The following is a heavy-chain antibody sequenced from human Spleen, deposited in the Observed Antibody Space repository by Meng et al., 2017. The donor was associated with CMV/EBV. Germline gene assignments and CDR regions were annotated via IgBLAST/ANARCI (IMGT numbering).Heavy chain of an antibody. CDR2: IYSSGRT. CDR1: GFTVSRNY. V-gene: IGHV3-53*01. Sequence: GESLKISCAASGFTVSRNYMSWVRQAPGKGLEWVSVIYSSGRTHYADDVKGRFTISRDNSQNTLHLHMNSLRAEDTAVYYCARDQGSSGWGRLYYYYYYGMDVWGQGTTVTVSS. J-gene: IGHJ6*02. CDR3: ARDQGSSGWGRLYYYYYYGMDV. D-gene: IGHD6-19*01.